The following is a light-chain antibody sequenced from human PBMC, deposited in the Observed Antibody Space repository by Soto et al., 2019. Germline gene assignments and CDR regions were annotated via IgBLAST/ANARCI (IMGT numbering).Light chain of an antibody. CDR2: KAS. J-gene: IGKJ1*01. V-gene: IGKV1-5*03. CDR1: QNINDR. CDR3: KQYGANSPWT. Sequence: DIQVTQSPSTLSASVGDRVTINCRASQNINDRLAWYQQKSGKAPKVLIYKASRLESGVPSRFSGSGSGTEFTLTIISLQTEDCATYYCKQYGANSPWTFGQGTKVEVK.